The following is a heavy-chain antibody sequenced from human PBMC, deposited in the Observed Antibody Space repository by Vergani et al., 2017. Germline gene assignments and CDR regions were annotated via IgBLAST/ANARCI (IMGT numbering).Heavy chain of an antibody. CDR3: ARWRAGAQKFIYYGMDV. V-gene: IGHV3-21*02. Sequence: EVQRVESGGGLVKPGGSLRLSCAASVFTFSSFSMHWVRQAPGKGLEWVSSITSSSSYIYYADSVKGRFTISRDSAKSSLYLQMNSLRAEYTAVYYCARWRAGAQKFIYYGMDVWGQGTTVTVSS. D-gene: IGHD1-26*01. CDR2: ITSSSSYI. CDR1: VFTFSSFS. J-gene: IGHJ6*02.